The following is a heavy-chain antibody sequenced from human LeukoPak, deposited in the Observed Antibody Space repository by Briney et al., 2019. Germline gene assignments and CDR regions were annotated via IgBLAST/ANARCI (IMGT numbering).Heavy chain of an antibody. CDR1: GYTFTSYG. CDR2: IRAYNGNT. V-gene: IGHV1-18*01. CDR3: ARVVNGVSSDYFDN. J-gene: IGHJ4*02. D-gene: IGHD3-3*01. Sequence: ASVKASCNASGYTFTSYGIISGRQAPGQRLEWRGWIRAYNGNTNYAQKLQGRVTMATDTSTSRAYIELRSLRSDDTAVYYCARVVNGVSSDYFDNWGQGTLV.